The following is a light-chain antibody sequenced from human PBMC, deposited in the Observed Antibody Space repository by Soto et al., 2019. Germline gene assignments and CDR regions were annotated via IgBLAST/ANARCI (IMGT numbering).Light chain of an antibody. J-gene: IGKJ1*01. CDR1: QSVSSN. CDR3: QQYNNWPPKT. V-gene: IGKV3-15*01. CDR2: GAS. Sequence: IVMTQSPATLSVSPWERATLSCRASQSVSSNLAWYQQKPGQAPRLLIYGASTRATGIPARFSGSGSGTEFTLNISSLQSEDFAVYYCQQYNNWPPKTFGQGTKVDIK.